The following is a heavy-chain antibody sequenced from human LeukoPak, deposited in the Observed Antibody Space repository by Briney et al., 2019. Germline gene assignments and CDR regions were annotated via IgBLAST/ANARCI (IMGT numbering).Heavy chain of an antibody. J-gene: IGHJ4*02. V-gene: IGHV3-30-3*01. D-gene: IGHD3-22*01. Sequence: GGSLRLSCAASGFTFSSYAMHWVRQAPGKGLEWVAVISYDGSNKYYADSVKGRFTISRDNSKNTLYLQMNSLRAEDTAVYYCARDLPPLIYYDSSGYHYWGQGTLVTVSS. CDR1: GFTFSSYA. CDR3: ARDLPPLIYYDSSGYHY. CDR2: ISYDGSNK.